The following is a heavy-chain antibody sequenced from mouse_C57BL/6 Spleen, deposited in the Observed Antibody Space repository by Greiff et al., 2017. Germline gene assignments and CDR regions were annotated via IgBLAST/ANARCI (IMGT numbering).Heavy chain of an antibody. CDR1: GYAFSSYW. D-gene: IGHD2-1*01. Sequence: QVQLKQSGAELVKPGASVKISCKASGYAFSSYWMNWVKQRPGKGLEWIGQIYPGDGDTNYNGKFKGKATLTADKSSSTAYMQLSSLTSEDSAVYFCARSDYGNYDYYFDDWGQGTTLTVSS. V-gene: IGHV1-80*01. J-gene: IGHJ2*01. CDR2: IYPGDGDT. CDR3: ARSDYGNYDYYFDD.